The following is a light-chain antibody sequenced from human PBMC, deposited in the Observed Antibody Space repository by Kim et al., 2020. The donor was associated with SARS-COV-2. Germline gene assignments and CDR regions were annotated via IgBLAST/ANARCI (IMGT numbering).Light chain of an antibody. J-gene: IGKJ1*01. Sequence: GDRVTITCRASQSISSWLAWYQQKPGKAPNLLIYDASSLESGVPSGFSGSGSGTEFTLTISSLQPDDFATYYCHQYNTYPWTFGQGTKVDIK. V-gene: IGKV1-5*01. CDR1: QSISSW. CDR2: DAS. CDR3: HQYNTYPWT.